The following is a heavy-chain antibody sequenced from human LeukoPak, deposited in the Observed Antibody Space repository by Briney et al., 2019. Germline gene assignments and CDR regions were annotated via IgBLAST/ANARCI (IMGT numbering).Heavy chain of an antibody. CDR1: GYSFTSYW. J-gene: IGHJ3*02. CDR2: IFPDDPDT. D-gene: IGHD6-19*01. CDR3: ARLASSGWYSEDAFDI. Sequence: GESLKISCQGSGYSFTSYWIGWVRQMPGKGLEWMGIIFPDDPDTRYSPSFQGQVTISADQSVTTAYLQWTSLKASDTAIYYCARLASSGWYSEDAFDIWGQGTMVTVSS. V-gene: IGHV5-51*01.